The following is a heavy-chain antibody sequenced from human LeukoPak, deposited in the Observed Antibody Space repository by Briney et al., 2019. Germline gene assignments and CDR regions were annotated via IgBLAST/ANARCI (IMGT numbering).Heavy chain of an antibody. V-gene: IGHV3-48*03. CDR2: ISNSARTI. J-gene: IGHJ6*03. Sequence: GGSLRLSCAASGFTFSSYEMNWVRQAPGKGLEWASYISNSARTIFYADSVKGRFTISRDNAKKSLYLQMNSLRVEDTAVYYCARVYPTGYFYYMDVWGIGATVTVS. CDR3: ARVYPTGYFYYMDV. D-gene: IGHD1-1*01. CDR1: GFTFSSYE.